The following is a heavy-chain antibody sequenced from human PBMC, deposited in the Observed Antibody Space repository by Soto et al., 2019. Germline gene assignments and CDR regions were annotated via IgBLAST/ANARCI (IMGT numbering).Heavy chain of an antibody. CDR1: GFTFSSYA. CDR3: AKQISSGWYYFDS. CDR2: IGGRGGST. V-gene: IGHV3-23*01. J-gene: IGHJ4*02. D-gene: IGHD6-13*01. Sequence: EVQLLESGGGLVQPGGSLRLSCAASGFTFSSYAMNWVRQAPGKGLEWVSRIGGRGGSTKYGDSVMGRFTISRDNSKNTLSLQMNSLGAEDTALYYCAKQISSGWYYFDSWGQGTLVTVSS.